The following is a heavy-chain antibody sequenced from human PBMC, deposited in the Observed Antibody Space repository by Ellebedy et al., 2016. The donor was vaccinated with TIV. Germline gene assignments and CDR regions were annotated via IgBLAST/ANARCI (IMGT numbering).Heavy chain of an antibody. CDR2: ISAYHGNT. CDR1: GYTFTTYG. V-gene: IGHV1-18*04. D-gene: IGHD2-15*01. Sequence: AASVKVSCKASGYTFTTYGVSWVRQAPGQGLEWMVWISAYHGNTNYAQKLQGGVTMTTDTSTSTAYMERRSLRSDDTAVYYCARDNCSGGSCYSRAFDIWGQGTMVTVSS. CDR3: ARDNCSGGSCYSRAFDI. J-gene: IGHJ3*02.